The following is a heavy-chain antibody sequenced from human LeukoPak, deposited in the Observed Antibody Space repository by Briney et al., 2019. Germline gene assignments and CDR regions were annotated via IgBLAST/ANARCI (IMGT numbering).Heavy chain of an antibody. CDR1: GFTFGGDG. Sequence: RSLRLSCTASGFTFGGDGENWVRQAPGKGLEWVGFIRRKAHDDTPQYAASVQGRFTISRDDSKSAAYLQMNSLKTEDTGVYYCVRAGGYDNWFDSWGQGTLVSVSS. V-gene: IGHV3-49*04. CDR2: IRRKAHDDTP. CDR3: VRAGGYDNWFDS. J-gene: IGHJ5*01. D-gene: IGHD5-12*01.